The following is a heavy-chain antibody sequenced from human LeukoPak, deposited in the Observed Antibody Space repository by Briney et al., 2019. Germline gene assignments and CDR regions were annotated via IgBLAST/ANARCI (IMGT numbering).Heavy chain of an antibody. CDR3: AKDLRQLASDYYYYYGMDV. J-gene: IGHJ6*02. CDR2: IWYDGSNK. CDR1: GFTFSSYG. D-gene: IGHD6-13*01. Sequence: GRSLRLSCAASGFTFSSYGMHWVRQAPGKGLEWVAVIWYDGSNKYYADSVKGRFTISRDNSKNTLYLQMNSLRAEDTAVYYCAKDLRQLASDYYYYYGMDVWGQGTTVTVSS. V-gene: IGHV3-33*06.